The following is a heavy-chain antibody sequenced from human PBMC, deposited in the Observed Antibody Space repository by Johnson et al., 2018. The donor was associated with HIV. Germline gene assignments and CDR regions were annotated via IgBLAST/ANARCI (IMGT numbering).Heavy chain of an antibody. Sequence: QVQLVESGGGLVKPGGSLRLSCTASGFTFNDYYMTWVRQAPGEGLEWVSYISSGGNSIHYADSVKGRFTISRDNVKNSLYLQMNSLRAEDTAVYYCARVHADAVTTWSEGAYDIWGQGTMVTVSS. CDR1: GFTFNDYY. J-gene: IGHJ3*02. V-gene: IGHV3-11*04. CDR3: ARVHADAVTTWSEGAYDI. CDR2: ISSGGNSI. D-gene: IGHD4-17*01.